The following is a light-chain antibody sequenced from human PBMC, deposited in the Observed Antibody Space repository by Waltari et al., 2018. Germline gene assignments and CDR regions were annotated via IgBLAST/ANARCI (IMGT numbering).Light chain of an antibody. CDR1: DVAYFNL. V-gene: IGLV2-23*01. CDR3: CSYAGGTSWV. J-gene: IGLJ3*02. Sequence: QSALTQPASVPGSYGQSITISCGDVAYFNLVSWYQQQPGKAPKVIIYEGNKRPSGLSDRFSGSKSGNTASLTISGLQADDQADYYCCSYAGGTSWVFGGGTKLTVL. CDR2: EGN.